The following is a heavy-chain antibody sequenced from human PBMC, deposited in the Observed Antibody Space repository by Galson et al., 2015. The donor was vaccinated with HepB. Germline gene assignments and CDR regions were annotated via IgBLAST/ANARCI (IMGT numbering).Heavy chain of an antibody. J-gene: IGHJ4*02. CDR2: ISSSSSTI. CDR3: ARAYYDFWVEGSWAAFDY. CDR1: GFTFSSYS. Sequence: SLRLPCAASGFTFSSYSMNWVRQAPGKGLEWVSYISSSSSTIYYADSVKGRFTISRDNAKNSLYLQMNSLRDEDTAVYYCARAYYDFWVEGSWAAFDYWGQGTLVTVSS. D-gene: IGHD3-3*01. V-gene: IGHV3-48*02.